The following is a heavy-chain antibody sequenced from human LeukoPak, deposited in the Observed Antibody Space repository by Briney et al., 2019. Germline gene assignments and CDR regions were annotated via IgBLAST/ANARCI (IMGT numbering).Heavy chain of an antibody. CDR2: TYSRSKWFN. CDR1: GDSVSSKSAS. J-gene: IGHJ4*02. D-gene: IGHD1-26*01. CDR3: ARGTGSLDY. V-gene: IGHV6-1*01. Sequence: SQTLSLTCAISGDSVSSKSASWNWIRQSPSRGLEWLGRTYSRSKWFNDYAVSVKGRIIINPDTSENQFSLHLSSVTPDDTAVYYCARGTGSLDYWGQGTLVTVSS.